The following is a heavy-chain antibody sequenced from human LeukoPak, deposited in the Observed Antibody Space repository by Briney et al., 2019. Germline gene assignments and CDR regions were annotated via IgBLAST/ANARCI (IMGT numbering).Heavy chain of an antibody. CDR3: ASGGSSSWYYFDY. CDR1: GGSISSYY. J-gene: IGHJ4*02. V-gene: IGHV4-59*08. Sequence: PSETLSLTCTVSGGSISSYYWSWIRQPPGKGLEWIGYIYYSGSTNYNPSLKSRVTISVDTSKNQFSLKLSSVTAADTAVYYCASGGSSSWYYFDYRGQETLVTVSS. D-gene: IGHD6-13*01. CDR2: IYYSGST.